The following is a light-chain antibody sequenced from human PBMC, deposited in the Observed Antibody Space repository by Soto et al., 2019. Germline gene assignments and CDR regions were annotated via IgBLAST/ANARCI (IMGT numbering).Light chain of an antibody. V-gene: IGLV7-43*01. CDR1: TGAVTTGNY. J-gene: IGLJ2*01. CDR2: TTN. CDR3: LLYYGGAHLV. Sequence: QTVVTQEPSLTVSPGGTVTLTCASSTGAVTTGNYPSWFQQKPGQAPTTLIYTTNSRHSWTPARFSGSLLGGKAALTLSGVQPEDEADYYCLLYYGGAHLVFGGGTKVTVL.